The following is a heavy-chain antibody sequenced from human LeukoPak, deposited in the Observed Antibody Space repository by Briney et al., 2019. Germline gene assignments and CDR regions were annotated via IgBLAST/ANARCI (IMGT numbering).Heavy chain of an antibody. V-gene: IGHV4-4*07. CDR1: GGSISSYY. Sequence: SETLSLTCTVSGGSISSYYWTWIRQPAGKGLEWIGRFYTSGSPNYNPYLKSRVTMSVDMSKNQFSLKLSSVTAADTAVYYCARSEGSYFDSWGQGTLVTVSS. CDR2: FYTSGSP. J-gene: IGHJ4*02. CDR3: ARSEGSYFDS.